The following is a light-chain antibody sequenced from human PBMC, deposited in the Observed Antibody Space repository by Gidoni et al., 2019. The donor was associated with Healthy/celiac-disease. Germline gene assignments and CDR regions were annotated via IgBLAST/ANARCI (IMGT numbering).Light chain of an antibody. J-gene: IGKJ4*01. CDR1: QSVSSSY. CDR2: GAS. Sequence: EIVLTQSPGTLSWSPGERATLSCRASQSVSSSYLAWYQQKPGQAPRLLIYGASSRATGIPDRFSGSGSGTDFTLTISRLEPEDFAVYYCQQYGSFGGGTKVEIK. CDR3: QQYGS. V-gene: IGKV3-20*01.